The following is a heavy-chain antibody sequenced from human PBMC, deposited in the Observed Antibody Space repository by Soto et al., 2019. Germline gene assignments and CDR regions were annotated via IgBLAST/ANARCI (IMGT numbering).Heavy chain of an antibody. Sequence: GGSLRLSCTASQFTFSVYGMSWVRQAPGKGLEWVSSISVTGENSLYADSVRGRFTMSRDNSKGLLYLQMNSLRVDDTAMYYCAKQHGAWPSNWLDAWGQGALVTVSS. CDR2: ISVTGENS. CDR1: QFTFSVYG. J-gene: IGHJ5*02. CDR3: AKQHGAWPSNWLDA. V-gene: IGHV3-23*01.